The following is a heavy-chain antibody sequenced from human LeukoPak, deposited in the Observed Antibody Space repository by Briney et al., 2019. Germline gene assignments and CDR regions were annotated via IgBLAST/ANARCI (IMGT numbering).Heavy chain of an antibody. J-gene: IGHJ4*02. V-gene: IGHV4-39*07. Sequence: PSETLSLTCTVSGGSINSTSYYWGWIRQPPGKGLEWIGSIYYGGSTYYNPSLKSRVTISVDTSKNQFSLKLSSVTAADTAVYYCARGRYDFWSGYYPFFFVFDYWGQGTLVTVSS. CDR1: GGSINSTSYY. CDR2: IYYGGST. CDR3: ARGRYDFWSGYYPFFFVFDY. D-gene: IGHD3-3*01.